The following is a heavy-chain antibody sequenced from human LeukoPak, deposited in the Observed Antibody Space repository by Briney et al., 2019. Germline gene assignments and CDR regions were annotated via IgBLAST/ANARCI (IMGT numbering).Heavy chain of an antibody. V-gene: IGHV3-7*03. CDR3: AKNGRDDHDKYFFDF. Sequence: GGSLRLSCAASGFTFSDSWMSWVRQAPGKGLEWVANMNQDGSAKGHVDSVKGRFTISRDNSKNTLYLQMNSLRAEDTAVYYCAKNGRDDHDKYFFDFWGQGTLVSVSS. CDR2: MNQDGSAK. J-gene: IGHJ4*02. D-gene: IGHD3-9*01. CDR1: GFTFSDSW.